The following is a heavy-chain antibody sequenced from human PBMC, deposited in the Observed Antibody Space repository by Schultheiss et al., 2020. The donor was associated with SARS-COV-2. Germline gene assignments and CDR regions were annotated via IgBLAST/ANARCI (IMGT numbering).Heavy chain of an antibody. V-gene: IGHV4-39*01. Sequence: SETLSLTCTVSGGSISGYYWGWIRQPPGKGLEWIGSIYYSGSTYYNPSLKSRVTISVDTSKNQFSLKLSSVTAADTAVYYCARHRGNCGFDYWGQGTLVTVSS. CDR1: GGSISGYY. CDR3: ARHRGNCGFDY. J-gene: IGHJ4*02. D-gene: IGHD2-21*01. CDR2: IYYSGST.